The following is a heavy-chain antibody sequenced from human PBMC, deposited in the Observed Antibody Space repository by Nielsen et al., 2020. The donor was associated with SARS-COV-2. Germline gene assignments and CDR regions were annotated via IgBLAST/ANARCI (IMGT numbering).Heavy chain of an antibody. J-gene: IGHJ5*02. CDR2: ISGSDDST. Sequence: GGSLRLSCVASGFTFSTYAMSWVRQAPGKGLEWVSAISGSDDSTYYTDSVKGRFTISRDNSKNTVYLQMNSLRAEDTALYYCAKEGNSGSDYDHWGQGTLVTVSS. V-gene: IGHV3-23*01. D-gene: IGHD1-26*01. CDR1: GFTFSTYA. CDR3: AKEGNSGSDYDH.